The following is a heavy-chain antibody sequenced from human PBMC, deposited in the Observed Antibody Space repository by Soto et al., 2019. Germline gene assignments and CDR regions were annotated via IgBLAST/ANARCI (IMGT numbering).Heavy chain of an antibody. V-gene: IGHV4-59*08. CDR2: IYYSGTT. CDR3: ARHHDY. Sequence: PSETLSLTCTVSGGSFSPNYWSWIRQPPGKGLEWVGYIYYSGTTSYNPSLQSRVTISVDTSKNQFSLKLSSVTAADTAVYYCARHHDYWGQGTLVTVSS. CDR1: GGSFSPNY. J-gene: IGHJ4*02.